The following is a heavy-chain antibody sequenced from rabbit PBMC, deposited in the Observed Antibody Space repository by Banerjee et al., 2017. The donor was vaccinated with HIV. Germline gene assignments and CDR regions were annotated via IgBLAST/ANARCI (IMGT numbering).Heavy chain of an antibody. V-gene: IGHV1S47*01. D-gene: IGHD6-1*01. Sequence: PPGKGPEWISCIYAGDGNTDYASWVNGRFTIASDNAQNTVFLQMTGLTAADTATYFCASHQYAYYTGDAYASFNLWG. J-gene: IGHJ4*01. CDR3: ASHQYAYYTGDAYASFNL. CDR2: IYAGDGNT.